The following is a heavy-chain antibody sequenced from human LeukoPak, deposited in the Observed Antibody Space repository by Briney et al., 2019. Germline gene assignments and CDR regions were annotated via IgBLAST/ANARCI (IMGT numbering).Heavy chain of an antibody. CDR1: GGTFSSYA. J-gene: IGHJ4*02. V-gene: IGHV1-69*06. CDR3: ARAGGSYNPCDY. Sequence: SVKVSCKASGGTFSSYAISWVRQAPGQGLEWMGGIIPIFGTANYAQKFQGRVTITADKSTSTAYMELSSLRSEDTAVYYCARAGGSYNPCDYWGQGTLVTVSS. D-gene: IGHD1-26*01. CDR2: IIPIFGTA.